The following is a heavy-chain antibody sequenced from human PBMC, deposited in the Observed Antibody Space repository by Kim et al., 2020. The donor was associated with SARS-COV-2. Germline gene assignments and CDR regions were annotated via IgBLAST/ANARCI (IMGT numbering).Heavy chain of an antibody. CDR3: ARDFAFSTSRTYSGTQSDY. Sequence: GRFTISRDNSKNTLYLQMNSLRAEDTAVYYCARDFAFSTSRTYSGTQSDYWGQGTLVTVSS. J-gene: IGHJ4*02. V-gene: IGHV3-66*01. D-gene: IGHD1-26*01.